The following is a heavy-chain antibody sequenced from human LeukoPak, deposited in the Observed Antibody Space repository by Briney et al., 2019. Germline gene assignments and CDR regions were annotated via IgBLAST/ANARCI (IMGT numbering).Heavy chain of an antibody. D-gene: IGHD4-17*01. V-gene: IGHV3-13*01. J-gene: IGHJ3*02. CDR1: GFTFSSYD. Sequence: GGSLRLYCAASGFTFSSYDMHWVRQATGKGLEWVSAIGTAGDTYYPGSVKGRFTISRENAKNSLYLQMNSLRAGDTAVYYCARDRYGYAFDIWGQGTMVTVSS. CDR3: ARDRYGYAFDI. CDR2: IGTAGDT.